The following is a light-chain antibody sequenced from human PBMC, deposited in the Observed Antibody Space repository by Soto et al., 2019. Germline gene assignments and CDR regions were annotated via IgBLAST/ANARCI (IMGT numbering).Light chain of an antibody. V-gene: IGKV3D-20*01. CDR3: QQYDSSPWT. CDR2: DAS. CDR1: QSVSSIY. J-gene: IGKJ1*01. Sequence: EVVLTQSPATLSLSPGERATLSCGASQSVSSIYVAWYQQKPGLAPRLLICDASSRATGIPDRFSGSGSGTDFTLTISRLEPEDFAVYFCQQYDSSPWTFGQGTKVDIK.